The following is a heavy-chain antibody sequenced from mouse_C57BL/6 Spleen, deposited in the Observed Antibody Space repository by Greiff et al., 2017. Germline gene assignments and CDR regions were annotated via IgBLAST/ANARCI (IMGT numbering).Heavy chain of an antibody. CDR3: ARPYYSNYGAMDY. CDR2: INPNNGGT. D-gene: IGHD2-5*01. Sequence: VQLQQSGPELVKPGASVKISCKASGYTFTDYYMNWVKQSHGKSLEWIGDINPNNGGTSYNQKFKGKATLTVDKSSSTAYMELRSLTSEDSAVXYCARPYYSNYGAMDYWGQGTSVTVSS. J-gene: IGHJ4*01. V-gene: IGHV1-26*01. CDR1: GYTFTDYY.